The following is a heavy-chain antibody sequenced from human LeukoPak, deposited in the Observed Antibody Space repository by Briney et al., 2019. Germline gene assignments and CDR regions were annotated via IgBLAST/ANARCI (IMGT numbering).Heavy chain of an antibody. CDR1: GYTFTGNY. Sequence: ASVKVSCKASGYTFTGNYMHWVRQAPGQGLEWMGWISAYNGNTNYAQKLQGRVTMTTDTSTSTAYMELRSLRSDDTAVYYCARGYFASSEYWGQGTLVTVSS. V-gene: IGHV1-18*04. CDR2: ISAYNGNT. J-gene: IGHJ4*02. D-gene: IGHD2/OR15-2a*01. CDR3: ARGYFASSEY.